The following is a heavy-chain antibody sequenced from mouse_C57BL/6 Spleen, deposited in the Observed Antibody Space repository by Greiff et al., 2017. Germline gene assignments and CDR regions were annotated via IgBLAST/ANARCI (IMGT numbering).Heavy chain of an antibody. CDR1: GYTFTSYW. CDR3: ARNPYFDY. CDR2: IDPNSGGT. Sequence: VQLQQPGAELVKPGASVKLSCKASGYTFTSYWVHWVKQRPGRGLEWIGRIDPNSGGTKYNEKFKSKATLTVDNPSSTAYMQRSSLTSEDSAVYYCARNPYFDYWGQGTTLTVSS. V-gene: IGHV1-72*01. J-gene: IGHJ2*01.